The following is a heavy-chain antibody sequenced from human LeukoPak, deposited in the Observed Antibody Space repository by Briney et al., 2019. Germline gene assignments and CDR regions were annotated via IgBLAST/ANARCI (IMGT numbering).Heavy chain of an antibody. CDR3: ARSDCGSTSCYGVGAFDI. CDR2: IYYRGST. J-gene: IGHJ3*02. CDR1: GASISSSNYY. Sequence: SETLSLTCTVSGASISSSNYYWGWIRQPPGKGLEWIASIYYRGSTYYNASLNSRVTISVDTSKNQFSLKVNSVTAADTAVYYCARSDCGSTSCYGVGAFDIWGQGTTVTVSS. D-gene: IGHD2-2*01. V-gene: IGHV4-39*01.